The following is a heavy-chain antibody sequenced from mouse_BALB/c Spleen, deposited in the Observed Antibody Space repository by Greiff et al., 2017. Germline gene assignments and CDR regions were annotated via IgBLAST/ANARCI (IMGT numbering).Heavy chain of an antibody. J-gene: IGHJ2*01. CDR3: ARERELGRGYFDY. Sequence: EVQLVESGGGLVQPGGSRKLSCAASGFTFSDYGMAWVRQAPGKGPEWVAFISNLAYSIYYADTVTGRFTISRENAKNTLYLEMSSLRSEDTAMYYCARERELGRGYFDYWGQGTTLTVSS. V-gene: IGHV5-15*02. D-gene: IGHD4-1*01. CDR2: ISNLAYSI. CDR1: GFTFSDYG.